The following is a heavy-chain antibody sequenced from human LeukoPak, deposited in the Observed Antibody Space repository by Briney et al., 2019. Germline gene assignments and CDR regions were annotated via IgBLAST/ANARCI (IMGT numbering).Heavy chain of an antibody. CDR1: GGSISSSSYY. D-gene: IGHD3-22*01. CDR2: IYYSGSV. Sequence: SETLSLTCTVSGGSISSSSYYWGWIRQPPGKGLEWIASIYYSGSVHYNPSLKSRVTMSVDTSKNQFSLNLRSVTAADTAVYYCARRMIGIRFDPCGQGTLVTVSS. CDR3: ARRMIGIRFDP. V-gene: IGHV4-39*01. J-gene: IGHJ5*02.